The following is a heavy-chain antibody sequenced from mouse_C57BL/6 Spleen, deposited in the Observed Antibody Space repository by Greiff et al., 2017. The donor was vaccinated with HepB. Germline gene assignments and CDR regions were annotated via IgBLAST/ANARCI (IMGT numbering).Heavy chain of an antibody. CDR1: GYTFTSYW. CDR3: APYYYGSSYVY. V-gene: IGHV1-64*01. D-gene: IGHD1-1*01. Sequence: VQLQQPGAELVKPGASVKLSCKASGYTFTSYWMHWVKQRPGQGLEWIGMIHPNSGSTNYNEKFKSKATLTVDKSSSTAYMQLSSLTSEDSAVYYCAPYYYGSSYVYWGQGTTLTVSS. J-gene: IGHJ2*01. CDR2: IHPNSGST.